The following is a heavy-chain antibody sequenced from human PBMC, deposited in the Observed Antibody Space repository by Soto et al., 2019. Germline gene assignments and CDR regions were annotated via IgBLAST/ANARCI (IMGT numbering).Heavy chain of an antibody. CDR1: GFTFSSYA. V-gene: IGHV3-23*01. CDR2: ISGSGGSK. CDR3: VKDWPPCCSTTTCHYRVSDWFVP. J-gene: IGHJ5*02. Sequence: LRLSCAASGFTFSSYAMSWVRQAPGKGLDWASAISGSGGSKYYADCVKGRVTISRDNSKNTLYLQMNSLRDQDTAVFYCVKDWPPCCSTTTCHYRVSDWFVPWGQGTLVTVSS. D-gene: IGHD2-2*01.